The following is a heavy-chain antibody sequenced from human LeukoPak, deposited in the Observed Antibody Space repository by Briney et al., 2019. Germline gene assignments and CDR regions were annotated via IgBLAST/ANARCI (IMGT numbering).Heavy chain of an antibody. Sequence: ASVKVSCKASGYTFTSYGISWVRQAPGQGLEWMGWISAYNGNTNYAQKLQGRVTMTTDTSTTTAYMELRSLRSDDTAVYYCAKDSSGYGLGYWGQGTLVTVSS. J-gene: IGHJ4*02. CDR3: AKDSSGYGLGY. CDR1: GYTFTSYG. CDR2: ISAYNGNT. D-gene: IGHD3-22*01. V-gene: IGHV1-18*01.